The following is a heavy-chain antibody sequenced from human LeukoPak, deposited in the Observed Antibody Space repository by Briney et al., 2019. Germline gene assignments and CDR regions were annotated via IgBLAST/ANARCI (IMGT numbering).Heavy chain of an antibody. CDR3: ASTPGIAVAGGRDYYGMDV. CDR2: IYPGDSDT. V-gene: IGHV5-51*01. Sequence: GESLKISCKGSGYSFTSYWIGWVRQMPGKGLEWMGIIYPGDSDTRYSPSFQGQVTILADKSISTAYLQWSSLKASDTAMYYCASTPGIAVAGGRDYYGMDVWGQGTTVTVSS. D-gene: IGHD6-19*01. CDR1: GYSFTSYW. J-gene: IGHJ6*02.